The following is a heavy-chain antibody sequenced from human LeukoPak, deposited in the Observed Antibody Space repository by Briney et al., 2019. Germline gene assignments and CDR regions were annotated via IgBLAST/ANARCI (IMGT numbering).Heavy chain of an antibody. CDR3: SRSRTSTVGATFDY. CDR1: GFSVSSNY. J-gene: IGHJ4*02. Sequence: GGSLRLSCAASGFSVSSNYMSWVRQAPGKGLEWVSTLYIGGSTDYSNSVKGRFTISSDTSPNTVYLQMNSLRTEDTAIYYCSRSRTSTVGATFDYWGQGTLVAVSS. CDR2: LYIGGST. D-gene: IGHD1-26*01. V-gene: IGHV3-66*02.